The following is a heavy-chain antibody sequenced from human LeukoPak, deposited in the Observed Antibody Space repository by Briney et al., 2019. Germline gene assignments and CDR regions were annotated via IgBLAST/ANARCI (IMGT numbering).Heavy chain of an antibody. J-gene: IGHJ4*02. Sequence: SGPLSLTCGVSGGSITNTNYWTWVRQPPGKGLEWIGEVNLQGSTNYNPSLMGRVAISVDTSENHISLQLTSVTAADTAVYYCAREGGPYRPLDYSGQGTLVTVSS. CDR3: AREGGPYRPLDY. CDR2: VNLQGST. V-gene: IGHV4-4*02. CDR1: GGSITNTNY.